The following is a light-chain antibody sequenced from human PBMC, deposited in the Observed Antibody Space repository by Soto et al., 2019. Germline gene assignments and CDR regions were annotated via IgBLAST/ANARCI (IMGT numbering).Light chain of an antibody. Sequence: NFMLTQPHSVSESPGKTVTISCTRSSGSIASNYVQWYQQRPGSAPTTVIYEDNQRPSGVPDRFSGSIDSSSNSASLTISGMKPEDEADYYCQSYGSSNFWVFGGGTKLTVL. CDR1: SGSIASNY. CDR2: EDN. CDR3: QSYGSSNFWV. J-gene: IGLJ3*02. V-gene: IGLV6-57*03.